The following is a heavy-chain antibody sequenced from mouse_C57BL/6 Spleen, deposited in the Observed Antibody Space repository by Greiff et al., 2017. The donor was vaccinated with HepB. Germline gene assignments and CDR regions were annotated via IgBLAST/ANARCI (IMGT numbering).Heavy chain of an antibody. CDR3: ARFTVALDY. J-gene: IGHJ2*01. D-gene: IGHD1-1*01. V-gene: IGHV1-61*01. CDR1: GYTFTSYW. Sequence: VQLQQPGAELVRPGSSVKLSCKASGYTFTSYWMDWVKQRPGQGLEWIGNIYPSDSETHYNQKFKDKATLTVDKSSSTAYMQLSSLTSEDSAVYYCARFTVALDYWGQGTTLTVSS. CDR2: IYPSDSET.